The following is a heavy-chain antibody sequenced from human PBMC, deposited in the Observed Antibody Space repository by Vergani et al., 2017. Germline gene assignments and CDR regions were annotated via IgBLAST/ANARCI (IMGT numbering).Heavy chain of an antibody. CDR3: ARGGKQSSWYYFDY. Sequence: QVQLVQSGAEVKKPGASVKVSCKASGYTFTSYYMHWVRQAPGQGLEWMGGIIPIFGTANYAQKFQGRVTITADESTSTAYMELSSLRSEDTAVYYCARGGKQSSWYYFDYWGQGTLVTVSS. V-gene: IGHV1-69*01. J-gene: IGHJ4*02. CDR1: GYTFTSYY. D-gene: IGHD6-13*01. CDR2: IIPIFGTA.